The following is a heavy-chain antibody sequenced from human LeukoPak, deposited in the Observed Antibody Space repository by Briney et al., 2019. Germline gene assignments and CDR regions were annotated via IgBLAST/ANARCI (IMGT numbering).Heavy chain of an antibody. CDR1: GGTFSSYA. Sequence: SVKVSCKASGGTFSSYAISWVRQAPGQGLEWMGGIIPIFGTANYAQKFQGRVTITADKSTSTAYMELSSLRSEDTVVYYCARGKNWNDLTFDYWGQGTLVTVSS. J-gene: IGHJ4*02. D-gene: IGHD1-1*01. CDR2: IIPIFGTA. V-gene: IGHV1-69*06. CDR3: ARGKNWNDLTFDY.